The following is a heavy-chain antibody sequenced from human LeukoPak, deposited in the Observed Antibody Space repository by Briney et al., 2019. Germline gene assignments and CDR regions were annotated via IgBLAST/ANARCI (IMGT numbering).Heavy chain of an antibody. CDR2: ISSSSSTI. CDR1: GFTFSSYS. J-gene: IGHJ4*02. V-gene: IGHV3-48*01. CDR3: ARERTSYYFDY. D-gene: IGHD2-15*01. Sequence: HAGGSLRLSCAASGFTFSSYSMNWVRQAPGKGLEWVSYISSSSSTIYCADSVKGRFTISRDNAKNSLYLQMNSLRAEDTAVYYCARERTSYYFDYWGQGTLVTVSS.